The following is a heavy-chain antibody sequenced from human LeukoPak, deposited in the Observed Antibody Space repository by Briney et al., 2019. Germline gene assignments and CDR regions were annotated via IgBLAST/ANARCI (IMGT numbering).Heavy chain of an antibody. CDR1: GFTFSNYW. CDR3: ARALRGFLETPSDF. D-gene: IGHD3-3*01. V-gene: IGHV3-7*03. J-gene: IGHJ4*02. Sequence: GGSLRLSCAASGFTFSNYWMNWVRQAPGKGLEWVANIEEDGGDKYYVDSVKGRFIISRDNAKNSLYLQMNSLRAEDTAVCYCARALRGFLETPSDFWGQGALVTVSS. CDR2: IEEDGGDK.